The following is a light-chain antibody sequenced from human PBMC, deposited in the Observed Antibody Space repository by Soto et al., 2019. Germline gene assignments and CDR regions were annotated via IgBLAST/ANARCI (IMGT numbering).Light chain of an antibody. CDR3: QQANSFPLT. Sequence: DIQMTQSQSSVSESLGDRVNITCRASQGISSWLAWYQQKPGKAPKLLIYAASSLQSGVPSRFSGSASGTDFNLTISRLQTEDCATYDCQQANSFPLTFGGVTKVEIK. V-gene: IGKV1-12*01. J-gene: IGKJ4*01. CDR2: AAS. CDR1: QGISSW.